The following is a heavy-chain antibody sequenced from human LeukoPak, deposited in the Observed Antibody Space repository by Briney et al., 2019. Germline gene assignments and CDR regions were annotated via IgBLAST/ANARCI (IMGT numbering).Heavy chain of an antibody. V-gene: IGHV4-34*01. D-gene: IGHD3-22*01. J-gene: IGHJ2*01. Sequence: SETLSLTCAVYGGSFRGYYWSWIRQPPGKGLEWIGEINHSGSTNYNPSLKSRVTISVDMSKNQFSLKLSSVTAADSAVYYCARAARQGFTMIVVPFFYFDLWGRGTLVTVSS. CDR1: GGSFRGYY. CDR2: INHSGST. CDR3: ARAARQGFTMIVVPFFYFDL.